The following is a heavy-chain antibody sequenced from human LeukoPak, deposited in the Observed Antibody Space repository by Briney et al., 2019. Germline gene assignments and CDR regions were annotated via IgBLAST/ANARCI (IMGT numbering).Heavy chain of an antibody. D-gene: IGHD6-13*01. J-gene: IGHJ4*02. V-gene: IGHV4-34*01. Sequence: PSETLSLTCAVYVGSFSGYYWTWIRQPPGKGLEWIGEINHSGSTNYSPSLKSRVTISVDTSKNQFSLKLSSVTAADTAVYYCAREGPVEAASFDYWGQGTLVTVSS. CDR1: VGSFSGYY. CDR3: AREGPVEAASFDY. CDR2: INHSGST.